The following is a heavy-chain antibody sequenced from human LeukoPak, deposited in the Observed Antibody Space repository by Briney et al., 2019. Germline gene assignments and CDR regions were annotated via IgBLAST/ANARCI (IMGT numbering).Heavy chain of an antibody. CDR3: ARDRVGVKQFDY. CDR1: GYTFTGYY. V-gene: IGHV1-2*02. Sequence: GASVKVSCKASGYTFTGYYMHWVRQAPGQGLEWMGWINPNSGGTNYAQKFRGRVTMTRDASISTAYMELSRLRSDDTAVYYCARDRVGVKQFDYWGQGTLVTVSS. D-gene: IGHD3-16*01. J-gene: IGHJ4*02. CDR2: INPNSGGT.